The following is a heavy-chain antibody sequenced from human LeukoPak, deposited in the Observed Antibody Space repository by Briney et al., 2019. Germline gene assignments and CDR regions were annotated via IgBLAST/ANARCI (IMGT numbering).Heavy chain of an antibody. D-gene: IGHD3-10*01. Sequence: GGSLRLSCAASGFTFDDYAMHWVRQAPGKGLEWVSGISWNSGDMVYADSVKGRFTISRDNAKKSLYLQMNSLRAEDTALYYCAKDMGSGYYGSGSYHPIDYWGQGILVIVSS. CDR2: ISWNSGDM. CDR1: GFTFDDYA. CDR3: AKDMGSGYYGSGSYHPIDY. V-gene: IGHV3-9*01. J-gene: IGHJ4*02.